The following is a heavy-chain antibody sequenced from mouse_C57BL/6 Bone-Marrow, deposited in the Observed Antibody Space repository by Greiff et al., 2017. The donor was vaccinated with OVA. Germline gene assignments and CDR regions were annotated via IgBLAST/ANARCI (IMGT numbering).Heavy chain of an antibody. Sequence: EVNVVESGGGLVKPGGSLKLSCAASGFTFSDYGMHWVRQAPEKGLEWVAYISSGSSTIYYADTVKGRFTISRDNAKNTLFLQMTSLRSEDTAMDYCARRKYSNYHYYAMDYWGQGTSVTVSS. J-gene: IGHJ4*01. CDR3: ARRKYSNYHYYAMDY. V-gene: IGHV5-17*01. CDR1: GFTFSDYG. D-gene: IGHD2-5*01. CDR2: ISSGSSTI.